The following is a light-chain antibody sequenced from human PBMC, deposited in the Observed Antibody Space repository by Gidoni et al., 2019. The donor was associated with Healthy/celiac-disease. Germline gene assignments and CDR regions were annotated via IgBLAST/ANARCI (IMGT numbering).Light chain of an antibody. CDR3: AAWDDSLNGWV. CDR2: SNN. CDR1: RSNIGSNT. Sequence: QSVLTQPPSASGTPGPRVTISCSGSRSNIGSNTVNWYQQLPGTAPKLLIYSNNQRPSGGPDRFSGSKSGTSASLAISGLQSEDEADYYCAAWDDSLNGWVFGGGTKLTVL. J-gene: IGLJ3*02. V-gene: IGLV1-44*01.